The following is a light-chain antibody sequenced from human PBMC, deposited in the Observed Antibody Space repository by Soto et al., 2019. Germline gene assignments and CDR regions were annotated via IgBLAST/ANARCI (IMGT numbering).Light chain of an antibody. V-gene: IGKV1-39*01. CDR3: QQSHTTQYT. CDR2: AAS. Sequence: DIQMTQSPSSLSASVGDRVTITCRASQSISTYLNWYEQNPGKAPKLLIYAASSLPSGVPSRFSAGGSGTDFTPTISSLQPEDSAPYYCQQSHTTQYTFGQGTKVEIK. CDR1: QSISTY. J-gene: IGKJ2*01.